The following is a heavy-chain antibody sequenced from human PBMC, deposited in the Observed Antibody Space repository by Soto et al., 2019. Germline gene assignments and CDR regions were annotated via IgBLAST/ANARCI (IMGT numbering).Heavy chain of an antibody. CDR2: LSRGDER. Sequence: QVQLQESGPGLVKPSETLSLTCTVSGAPITTTKWWAWVRLPPGKGLEWIGELSRGDERSSNPSLEGRFTMSLDKSITHFSLKLTSVTAADTAIYYCATQTISYTWGVWGRGTSVTVSS. J-gene: IGHJ6*02. D-gene: IGHD3-16*01. V-gene: IGHV4-4*02. CDR1: GAPITTTKW. CDR3: ATQTISYTWGV.